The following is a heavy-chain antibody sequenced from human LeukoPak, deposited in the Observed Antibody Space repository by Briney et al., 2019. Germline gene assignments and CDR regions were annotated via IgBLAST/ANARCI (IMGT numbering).Heavy chain of an antibody. Sequence: GESLTLSCAASGFTFDDYAMHWVRQAPGKGLEWVSDISGDRGSTDYANSVKGRFTISRDNSKISLYLQMNSLRTEDTALYYCAKGGRSKWNQVDYWGQGTLVTVSS. CDR3: AKGGRSKWNQVDY. J-gene: IGHJ4*02. CDR2: ISGDRGST. V-gene: IGHV3-43*02. D-gene: IGHD1-20*01. CDR1: GFTFDDYA.